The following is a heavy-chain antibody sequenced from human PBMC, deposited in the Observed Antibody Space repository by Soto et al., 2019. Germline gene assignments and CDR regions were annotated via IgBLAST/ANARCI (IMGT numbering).Heavy chain of an antibody. J-gene: IGHJ6*02. CDR2: VSANNGHT. D-gene: IGHD2-8*01. CDR3: ARDIESVTAKHFFYYYAMDV. V-gene: IGHV1-18*01. CDR1: GFTFSNYG. Sequence: ASVKVSCKASGFTFSNYGLNWVRETPGQGLEWMGWVSANNGHTNYAQNLQGRVSMTTDASTSTAYMELRGLTFDDTAVYYCARDIESVTAKHFFYYYAMDVWGQGTTVTVSS.